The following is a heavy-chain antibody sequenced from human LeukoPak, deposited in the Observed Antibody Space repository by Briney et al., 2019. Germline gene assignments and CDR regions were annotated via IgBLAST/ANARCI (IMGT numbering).Heavy chain of an antibody. CDR2: INTNTGNP. D-gene: IGHD6-13*01. Sequence: GASVKVSCKASGYIFSVYALIWVRQAPGQGLEWMGWINTNTGNPTYAQGFTGRFVFSLDTSVSTAYLQISSLKAEDTAVYYCARVEDSSSDSVYYYYYYMDVWGKGTTVTVSS. CDR1: GYIFSVYA. V-gene: IGHV7-4-1*02. CDR3: ARVEDSSSDSVYYYYYYMDV. J-gene: IGHJ6*03.